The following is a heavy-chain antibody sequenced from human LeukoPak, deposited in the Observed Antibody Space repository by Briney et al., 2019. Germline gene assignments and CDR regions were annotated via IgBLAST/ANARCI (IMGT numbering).Heavy chain of an antibody. V-gene: IGHV3-21*01. D-gene: IGHD1-7*01. Sequence: GGSLRLSCAASGFTFSSYTMTWVRQAPGKGLEWVSSISSSSSYIYFADSVRGRFTISSDNAKNSLYLQMNSLRAEDTAVYYCARASANWHYAFDFWGQGTLVTVSS. CDR1: GFTFSSYT. CDR3: ARASANWHYAFDF. J-gene: IGHJ4*02. CDR2: ISSSSSYI.